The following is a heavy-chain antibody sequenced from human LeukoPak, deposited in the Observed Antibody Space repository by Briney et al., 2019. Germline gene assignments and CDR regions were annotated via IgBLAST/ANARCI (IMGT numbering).Heavy chain of an antibody. V-gene: IGHV3-21*01. J-gene: IGHJ4*02. CDR2: ISSGST. Sequence: GGSLRLSCAASGFTFSSYSMNWVRQAPGKGLEWVSSISSGSTYADSVKGRFTFSRDNARNSMYLQMNSLRAEDTAVYDCARGAYFFDYWGQGTLVTVSS. CDR1: GFTFSSYS. CDR3: ARGAYFFDY.